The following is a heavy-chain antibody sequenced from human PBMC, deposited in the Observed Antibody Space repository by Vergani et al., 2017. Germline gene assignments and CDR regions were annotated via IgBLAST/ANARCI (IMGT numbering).Heavy chain of an antibody. CDR2: ISHDGSYK. J-gene: IGHJ6*02. CDR1: GFTFRSYA. Sequence: QVQLVESGGGVVQPGRSLRLSCAASGFTFRSYAMHWVRQAPGKGLEWMAVISHDGSYKSYADSVKGRFTISRDNSKNTLYLQMNSLRTEDTAVYYCAREDRANYYYGMDVWGQGTTVTVSS. CDR3: AREDRANYYYGMDV. V-gene: IGHV3-30*04.